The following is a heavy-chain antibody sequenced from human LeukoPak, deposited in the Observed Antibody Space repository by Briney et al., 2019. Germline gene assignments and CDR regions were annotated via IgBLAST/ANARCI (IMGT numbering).Heavy chain of an antibody. D-gene: IGHD6-19*01. CDR2: IIPIFGTA. V-gene: IGHV1-69*13. J-gene: IGHJ1*01. CDR3: ARGGAVASLFEH. CDR1: GGTFSSYA. Sequence: ASVKVSCKASGGTFSSYAITWVRQAPGQGLEWMGGIIPIFGTANYAQKFQGRVTITADESTSTAYMELSSLRSEDTAVYYCARGGAVASLFEHWGQGTLVTVSS.